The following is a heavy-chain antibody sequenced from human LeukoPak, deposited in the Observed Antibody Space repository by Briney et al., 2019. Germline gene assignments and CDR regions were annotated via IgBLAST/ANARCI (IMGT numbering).Heavy chain of an antibody. CDR2: ISGSGGST. CDR1: GFTFSSYA. Sequence: GGSLRLSCAASGFTFSSYAMSWVRQAPGKGLEGVSAISGSGGSTYYADSVKGRFTISRDNSKNTLYLQMNSLRAEDTAVYYCANRKSYYYGSGSYGEFDYWGQGTLVTVSS. J-gene: IGHJ4*02. D-gene: IGHD3-10*01. CDR3: ANRKSYYYGSGSYGEFDY. V-gene: IGHV3-23*01.